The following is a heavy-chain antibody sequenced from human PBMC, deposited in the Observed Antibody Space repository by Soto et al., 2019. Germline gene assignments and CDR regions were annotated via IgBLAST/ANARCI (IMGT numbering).Heavy chain of an antibody. CDR2: IWYDGSNK. J-gene: IGHJ4*02. CDR3: ARDKEGCSSTSCYAVLDY. CDR1: GFTFSSYG. D-gene: IGHD2-2*01. V-gene: IGHV3-33*01. Sequence: GGSLRLSCAASGFTFSSYGMHWVRQAPGKGLEWVAVIWYDGSNKYYADSVKGRFTISRDNSKNTLYLQMNSLRAEDTAVYYCARDKEGCSSTSCYAVLDYWGQGTLVTVSS.